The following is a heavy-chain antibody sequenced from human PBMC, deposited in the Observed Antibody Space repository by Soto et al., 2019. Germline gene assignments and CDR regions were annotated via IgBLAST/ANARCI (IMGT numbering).Heavy chain of an antibody. CDR3: ARHPWGYGDYGYYYYGMDV. CDR2: IDWDDDK. J-gene: IGHJ6*02. V-gene: IGHV2-70*11. CDR1: GFSLSTSGMC. Sequence: SGPTLVNPTQTLTLTCTFSGFSLSTSGMCVSWIRQPPGKALEWLARIDWDDDKYYSTSLKTRLTISKDTSKNQVVLTMTNMDPVDTAMYYCARHPWGYGDYGYYYYGMDVWGQGTTVTVSS. D-gene: IGHD4-17*01.